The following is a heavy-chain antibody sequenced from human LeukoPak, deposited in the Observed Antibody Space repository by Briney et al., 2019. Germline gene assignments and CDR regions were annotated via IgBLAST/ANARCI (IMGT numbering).Heavy chain of an antibody. CDR2: ISAYNGNT. CDR1: GYTFTSYG. D-gene: IGHD3-9*01. Sequence: ASVKVSCKASGYTFTSYGISWVRQAPGQGLEWMGWISAYNGNTNYAQKLQGRVTMTTDTSTSTAYMELRSLRSDDTAVYYGAKGGPDFLTVYFFLVAFDYWARGPRVTVSS. J-gene: IGHJ4*02. CDR3: AKGGPDFLTVYFFLVAFDY. V-gene: IGHV1-18*04.